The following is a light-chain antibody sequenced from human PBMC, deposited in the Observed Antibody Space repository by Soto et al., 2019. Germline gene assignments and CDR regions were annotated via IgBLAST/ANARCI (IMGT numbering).Light chain of an antibody. CDR1: QSLVYSDGDTY. CDR3: MQATQFPWT. V-gene: IGKV2-24*01. J-gene: IGKJ1*01. Sequence: DIVMTQTPLSSPVTLGQAASISCTSSQSLVYSDGDTYLSGLQQRPGQPPRLLIYKIANRFSVVPDRIRGSGAGTDFTLKISRVEAEDVGVYYCMQATQFPWTFDQGTRVEIK. CDR2: KIA.